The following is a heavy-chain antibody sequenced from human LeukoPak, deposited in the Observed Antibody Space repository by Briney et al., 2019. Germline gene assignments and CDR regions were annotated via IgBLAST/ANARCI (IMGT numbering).Heavy chain of an antibody. V-gene: IGHV3-23*01. CDR2: ISGSDGST. D-gene: IGHD2-2*01. Sequence: GGSLRLSCAASGFTFSSYAMSWVRQAPGKGLEWVSGISGSDGSTNYADSVKGRFTSSRDNSKNTLYLQMNSLRAEDTAVYYCAKAIVVVPAAEAPYYYYMDVWGKGTTVTISS. CDR1: GFTFSSYA. CDR3: AKAIVVVPAAEAPYYYYMDV. J-gene: IGHJ6*03.